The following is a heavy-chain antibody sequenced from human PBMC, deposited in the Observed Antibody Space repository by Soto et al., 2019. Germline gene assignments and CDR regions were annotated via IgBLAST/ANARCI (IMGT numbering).Heavy chain of an antibody. CDR1: GDSVSSNSAA. CDR2: TYYRSKWYN. Sequence: SQTLSLTCAISGDSVSSNSAAWNWIRQSPSRGLEWLGRTYYRSKWYNDYAVSVKSRITINPDTSKNQFSLQLNSVTPEDTAVYYCARDHCSSTSCYGHYYYGMDVWGQGTTVTVSS. D-gene: IGHD2-2*01. J-gene: IGHJ6*02. CDR3: ARDHCSSTSCYGHYYYGMDV. V-gene: IGHV6-1*01.